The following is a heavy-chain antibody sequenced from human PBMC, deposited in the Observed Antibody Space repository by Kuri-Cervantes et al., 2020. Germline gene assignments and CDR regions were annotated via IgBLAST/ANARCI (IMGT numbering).Heavy chain of an antibody. J-gene: IGHJ4*02. Sequence: SETLSLTCAVYGGSFSGYYWSWIRQPPGKGLEWIGEINHSGSTNYNPSLKSRVTISVDTSKNQFSLKLSSVTAADTAVYYCARRSGWYGNFDYWGPGTLVTVSS. CDR2: INHSGST. CDR3: ARRSGWYGNFDY. CDR1: GGSFSGYY. D-gene: IGHD6-19*01. V-gene: IGHV4-34*01.